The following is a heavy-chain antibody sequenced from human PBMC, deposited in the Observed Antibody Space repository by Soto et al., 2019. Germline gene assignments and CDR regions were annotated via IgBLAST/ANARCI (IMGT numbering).Heavy chain of an antibody. D-gene: IGHD6-6*01. Sequence: SETLSLTCAVYGGSFSGYYWSWIRQPPGKGLEWIGEINHSGSTNYNPSLKSRVTISVDTSKNQFSLKLSSVTAADTAVYYCARGSSSVYYYYYMDVWGKGTTVTVSS. CDR3: ARGSSSVYYYYYMDV. V-gene: IGHV4-34*01. CDR1: GGSFSGYY. J-gene: IGHJ6*03. CDR2: INHSGST.